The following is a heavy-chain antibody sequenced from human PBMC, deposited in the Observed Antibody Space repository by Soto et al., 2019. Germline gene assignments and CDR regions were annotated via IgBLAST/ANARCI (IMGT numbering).Heavy chain of an antibody. J-gene: IGHJ3*01. Sequence: PGGSLRLSCTASGFTFSTYAMSWVRQAPGEGLEWVSSISENGVYTDYADSVKGRFTISRDNSKNTLYVQMTSLRAEDTAVYYCAKETSPNTYYSFDFCGHGPMVTVS. CDR2: ISENGVYT. V-gene: IGHV3-23*01. CDR3: AKETSPNTYYSFDF. CDR1: GFTFSTYA. D-gene: IGHD1-26*01.